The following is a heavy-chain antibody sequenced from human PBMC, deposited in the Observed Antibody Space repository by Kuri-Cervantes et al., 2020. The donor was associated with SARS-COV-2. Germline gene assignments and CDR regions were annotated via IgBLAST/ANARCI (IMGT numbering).Heavy chain of an antibody. CDR3: YSGYYLAY. CDR1: GFSFSSYS. D-gene: IGHD5-12*01. J-gene: IGHJ4*02. CDR2: ISSSTTYM. V-gene: IGHV3-21*01. Sequence: GESLKISCAASGFSFSSYSMNWVRQAPGKGLEWVSSISSSTTYMYYAGSVQGRFTISRDNAKNSLYLQMNSLRAEDTAVYYCYSGYYLAYWGQGDLVTVSS.